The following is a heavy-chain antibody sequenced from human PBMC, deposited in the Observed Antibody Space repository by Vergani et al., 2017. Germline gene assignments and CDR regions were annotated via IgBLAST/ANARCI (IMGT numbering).Heavy chain of an antibody. CDR2: ISGSGGST. J-gene: IGHJ4*02. Sequence: EVQLLESGGGLVQPGGSLRLSCAASGFTFSSYAMSWVRQAPGKGLEWVSAISGSGGSTYYADSVKGRFTISRDNSKNTLYLHMNSLRAEDTAVYYCAISGYSSSWYRSRYFDYWGQGILVTVSS. CDR1: GFTFSSYA. V-gene: IGHV3-23*01. D-gene: IGHD6-13*01. CDR3: AISGYSSSWYRSRYFDY.